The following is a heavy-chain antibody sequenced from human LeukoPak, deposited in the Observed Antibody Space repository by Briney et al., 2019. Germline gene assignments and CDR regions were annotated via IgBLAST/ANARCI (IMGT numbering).Heavy chain of an antibody. Sequence: PGGSLRLSCAASGFTFSSYAMHWVRQAPGKGLEWVAVISYDGSNKYYADSVKGRFTISRDNSKNTLYLQMNSLRAEDTAVYYSGGTGIAVAGTVDGMDVWGQGTTVTVSS. D-gene: IGHD6-19*01. CDR2: ISYDGSNK. V-gene: IGHV3-30-3*01. CDR1: GFTFSSYA. CDR3: GGTGIAVAGTVDGMDV. J-gene: IGHJ6*02.